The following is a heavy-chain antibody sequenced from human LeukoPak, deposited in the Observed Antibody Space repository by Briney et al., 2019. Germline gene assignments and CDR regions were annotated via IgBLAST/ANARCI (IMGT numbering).Heavy chain of an antibody. CDR2: IWYEGNNK. CDR1: GFTFSSYG. Sequence: GGSLRLSCAASGFTFSSYGMHWVRQAPGKGLEWVALIWYEGNNKKYADSVKGRITISRDNSKNTLYLEMNSLRADDTAVYYCARGWGSSVYASAFDIWGQGTMVTISS. V-gene: IGHV3-33*01. D-gene: IGHD3-22*01. CDR3: ARGWGSSVYASAFDI. J-gene: IGHJ3*02.